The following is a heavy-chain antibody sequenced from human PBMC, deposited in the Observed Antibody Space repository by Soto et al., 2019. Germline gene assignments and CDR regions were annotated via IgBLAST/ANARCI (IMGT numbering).Heavy chain of an antibody. CDR3: ARDHFGDYILYYYYGMDV. CDR2: INAGNGNT. J-gene: IGHJ6*02. V-gene: IGHV1-3*01. Sequence: ASVKVSCKASGYTFTSYAMHWVRQAPGQRLEWMGWINAGNGNTKYSQKFQGRVTITRDTSASTAYMELSSLRSEDTAVYYCARDHFGDYILYYYYGMDVWGQGTTVSVS. CDR1: GYTFTSYA. D-gene: IGHD4-17*01.